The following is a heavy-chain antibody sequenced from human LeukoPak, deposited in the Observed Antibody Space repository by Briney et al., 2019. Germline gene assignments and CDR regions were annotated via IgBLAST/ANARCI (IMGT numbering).Heavy chain of an antibody. Sequence: HPGGSLRLSFAASGVTFSNYALSWVRQAPGKGLEWVAVISYDGSNKYYADSVKGRFTISRDNSKNTLYLQMNSLRAEDTAVYYCAKERYFDWLNPFSVRYYYYGMDVWGQGTTVTVSS. CDR2: ISYDGSNK. D-gene: IGHD3-9*01. J-gene: IGHJ6*02. CDR1: GVTFSNYA. CDR3: AKERYFDWLNPFSVRYYYYGMDV. V-gene: IGHV3-30*18.